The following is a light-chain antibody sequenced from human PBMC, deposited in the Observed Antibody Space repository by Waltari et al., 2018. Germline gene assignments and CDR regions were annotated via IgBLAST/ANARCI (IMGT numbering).Light chain of an antibody. CDR3: QQYNSYSRT. Sequence: DIQMTQSPSTLSASVGDRVTITCRTSQSIDSWLAWYQQKPGKAPKLLIYKSSSLESGVPSRFSGSGSGTEFTLTNSSLQPDDFAAYYCQQYNSYSRTFGQGTKVEIK. V-gene: IGKV1-5*03. CDR1: QSIDSW. J-gene: IGKJ1*01. CDR2: KSS.